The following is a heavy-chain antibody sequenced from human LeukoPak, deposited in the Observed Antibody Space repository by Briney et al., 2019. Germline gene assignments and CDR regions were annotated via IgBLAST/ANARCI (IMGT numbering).Heavy chain of an antibody. CDR2: IYPGDSDT. J-gene: IGHJ4*02. V-gene: IGHV5-51*01. CDR3: ARMRGVVVILN. D-gene: IGHD3-22*01. Sequence: GESLKISCKGSGYSFTTYWIGWVRQMPGKGLEWMGIIYPGDSDTRYSPSFQGQVTISADKSTSTAYPQWSSLKASDTVMYYCARMRGVVVILNWGQGTLVTVSS. CDR1: GYSFTTYW.